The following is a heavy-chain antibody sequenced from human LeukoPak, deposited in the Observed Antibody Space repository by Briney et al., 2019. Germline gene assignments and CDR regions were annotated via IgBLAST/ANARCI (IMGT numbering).Heavy chain of an antibody. V-gene: IGHV3-21*04. J-gene: IGHJ4*02. D-gene: IGHD3-22*01. CDR2: INSTDSSGNI. Sequence: PGGSLRLSCAASGFTVSSNSMNWVRQAPGKGLEWVSFINSTDSSGNIYYADSVKGRFTISRDNSKNTLYLQMNSLRAEDTAVYYCASGGVVSVRTPHDYWGQGTLVTVSS. CDR1: GFTVSSNS. CDR3: ASGGVVSVRTPHDY.